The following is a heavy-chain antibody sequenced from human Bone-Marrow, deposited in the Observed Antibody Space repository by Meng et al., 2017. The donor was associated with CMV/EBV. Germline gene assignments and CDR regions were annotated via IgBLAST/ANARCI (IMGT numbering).Heavy chain of an antibody. V-gene: IGHV1-18*01. CDR1: GYTFTSYG. CDR2: ISAYNGNT. J-gene: IGHJ4*02. CDR3: ARDLQRYCSSTSCYTYDY. D-gene: IGHD2-2*02. Sequence: ASGKVSCKASGYTFTSYGISWVRQAPGQGLEWMGWISAYNGNTNYAQKLQGRVTMTTDTSTSTAYMELRSLRSDDTAVYYCARDLQRYCSSTSCYTYDYWGQGTLVTVSS.